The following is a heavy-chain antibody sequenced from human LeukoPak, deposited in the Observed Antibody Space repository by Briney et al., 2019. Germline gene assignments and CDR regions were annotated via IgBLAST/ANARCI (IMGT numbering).Heavy chain of an antibody. J-gene: IGHJ3*02. Sequence: LTGGCLCPSCAASGFSFIISGMRCVSLAPGKGLGWVLAISGSGGSTYYADSVKSQFTNTRDNSKNTQYLQKNHQRAENTTVYYCAKDGRRGYYYDSSGYPHGAFDIWGQGTMVTVSS. CDR3: AKDGRRGYYYDSSGYPHGAFDI. CDR1: GFSFIISG. V-gene: IGHV3-23*01. D-gene: IGHD3-22*01. CDR2: ISGSGGST.